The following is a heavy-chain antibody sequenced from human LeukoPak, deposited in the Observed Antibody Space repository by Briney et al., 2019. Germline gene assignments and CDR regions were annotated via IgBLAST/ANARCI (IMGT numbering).Heavy chain of an antibody. CDR1: GFTFDDYG. CDR2: INWNGGST. Sequence: GGSLRLSCAASGFTFDDYGMSWVRQAPGKGLEWVSGINWNGGSTGYADSVKGRFTISRDNAKNSLYLQMNSLRAEDTALYYCARDTDYDILTGYYSSGYYFDYWGQGTMVTVSS. CDR3: ARDTDYDILTGYYSSGYYFDY. V-gene: IGHV3-20*04. J-gene: IGHJ4*02. D-gene: IGHD3-9*01.